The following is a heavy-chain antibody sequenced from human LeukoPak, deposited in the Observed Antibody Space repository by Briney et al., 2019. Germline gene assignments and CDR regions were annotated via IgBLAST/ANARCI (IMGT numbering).Heavy chain of an antibody. V-gene: IGHV3-30*18. J-gene: IGHJ4*02. D-gene: IGHD6-13*01. Sequence: GSLRLSCAASGFTFSSYGMHWVRQAPGKGLERVAVISYDGSNKYYADSVKGRFTISRDNSKNTLYLQMNSLGAEDTAVYYCAKDLGGRIAAAGPFDYWGQGTLGTVSS. CDR3: AKDLGGRIAAAGPFDY. CDR1: GFTFSSYG. CDR2: ISYDGSNK.